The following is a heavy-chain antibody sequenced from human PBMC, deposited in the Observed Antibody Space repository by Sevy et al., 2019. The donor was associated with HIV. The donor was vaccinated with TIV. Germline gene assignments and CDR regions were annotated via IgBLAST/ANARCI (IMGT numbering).Heavy chain of an antibody. J-gene: IGHJ4*02. Sequence: SETLSLTCAVYGGSFSSYYWTWVRQPPGKGLEWIGEITHRGTTNYNPSLKGRVTISVDTSKNRFSLRLRSVTAADTAVYYCAGFGELESGYWGQGSLVTVSS. CDR1: GGSFSSYY. CDR2: ITHRGTT. CDR3: AGFGELESGY. D-gene: IGHD3-10*01. V-gene: IGHV4-34*01.